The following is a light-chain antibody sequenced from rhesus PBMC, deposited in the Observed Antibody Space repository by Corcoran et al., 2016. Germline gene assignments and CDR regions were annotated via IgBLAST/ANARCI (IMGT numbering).Light chain of an antibody. V-gene: IGKV2-70*01. Sequence: DIVMTQTPLSLSVTPGEPASISCRSSQSLLHNDGRTYLYWYLQKPGQPQRLIIYRVSNQFSGVPDRFSGGGSGTDFTLKISRVEAEDVGTYYCMQALQPPYSFGQGTKVEIK. J-gene: IGKJ2*01. CDR2: RVS. CDR1: QSLLHNDGRTY. CDR3: MQALQPPYS.